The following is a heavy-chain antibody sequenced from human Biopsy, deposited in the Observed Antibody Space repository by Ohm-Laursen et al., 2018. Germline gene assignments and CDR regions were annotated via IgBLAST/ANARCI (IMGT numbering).Heavy chain of an antibody. CDR3: ATKLTGYFHH. J-gene: IGHJ1*01. CDR2: NIPILGTG. V-gene: IGHV1-69*06. CDR1: EGTFSNYG. D-gene: IGHD3-9*01. Sequence: SVKVSCKAPEGTFSNYGVNWVRQAPGQGLEWLGGNIPILGTGNYAQKFQDRVTVAADTSTSTDTMELSSLRSDDTAVYYCATKLTGYFHHWGQGTLVIVSS.